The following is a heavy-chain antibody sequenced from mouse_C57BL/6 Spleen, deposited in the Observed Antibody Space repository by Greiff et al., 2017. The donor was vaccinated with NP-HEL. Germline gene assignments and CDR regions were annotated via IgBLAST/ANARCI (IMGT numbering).Heavy chain of an antibody. V-gene: IGHV5-4*01. CDR2: ISDGGSYT. D-gene: IGHD2-12*01. Sequence: EVQLQESGGGLVKPGGSLTLSCAASGFTFSSYAMSWVRQTPEKRLAWVGNISDGGSYTYYPDNVQGRFTISSDNAKNNLYLQMSHLKSEDTAMYYCARDGCYPAWFADWGQGTLVTVSA. J-gene: IGHJ3*01. CDR3: ARDGCYPAWFAD. CDR1: GFTFSSYA.